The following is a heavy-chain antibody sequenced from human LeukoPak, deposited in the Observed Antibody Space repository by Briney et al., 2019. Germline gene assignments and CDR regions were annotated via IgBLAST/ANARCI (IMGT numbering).Heavy chain of an antibody. V-gene: IGHV1-69*13. J-gene: IGHJ5*02. CDR3: ARDYSNNWFDP. CDR1: GYTFTSYD. D-gene: IGHD2-15*01. Sequence: ASVKVPCKASGYTFTSYDINWVRQATGQGLEWMGGIIPIFGTANYAQKFQGRVTITADESTSTAYMELSSLRSEDTAVYYCARDYSNNWFDPWGQGTLVTVSS. CDR2: IIPIFGTA.